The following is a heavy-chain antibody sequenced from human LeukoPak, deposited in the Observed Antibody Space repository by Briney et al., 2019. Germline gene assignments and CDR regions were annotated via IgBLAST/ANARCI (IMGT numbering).Heavy chain of an antibody. CDR1: GGSISSYY. J-gene: IGHJ4*02. CDR3: ARERYDILTGYHNFDY. CDR2: IYYSGST. V-gene: IGHV4-59*01. Sequence: SETLSLTCTVSGGSISSYYWSWIRRPPGKGLEWIGYIYYSGSTNYNPSLKSRVTTSVDTSKNQFSLKLSSVTAADTAVYYCARERYDILTGYHNFDYWGQGTLVTVSS. D-gene: IGHD3-9*01.